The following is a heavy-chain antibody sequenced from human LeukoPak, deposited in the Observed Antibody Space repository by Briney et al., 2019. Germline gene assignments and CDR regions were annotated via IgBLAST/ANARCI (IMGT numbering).Heavy chain of an antibody. V-gene: IGHV4-59*05. CDR1: GDSIGNYY. CDR3: ARQGGATSSYWYFDL. CDR2: VYYSGST. Sequence: SETLSLICTVSGDSIGNYYWNWIRQPPGKGLEWIGSVYYSGSTYYNPSLKSRVTVSVDTSKNQFSLKLTSVTAADTAVYYCARQGGATSSYWYFDLWGRGTLVTVSS. J-gene: IGHJ2*01. D-gene: IGHD1-26*01.